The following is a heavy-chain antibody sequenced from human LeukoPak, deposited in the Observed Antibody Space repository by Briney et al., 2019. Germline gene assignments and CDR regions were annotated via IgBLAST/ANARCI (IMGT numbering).Heavy chain of an antibody. CDR2: IYYSGST. V-gene: IGHV4-59*01. J-gene: IGHJ4*02. CDR1: GGSISSYY. Sequence: NPSETLSLTCTVSGGSISSYYWSWIRQPPGKGLEWLGYIYYSGSTNYNPSLKSRVTISVDTSKNQFSLKLSSVTAADTAVYYCARDRPDGGLRLVPFDYWGQGTLVTVSS. CDR3: ARDRPDGGLRLVPFDY. D-gene: IGHD5-12*01.